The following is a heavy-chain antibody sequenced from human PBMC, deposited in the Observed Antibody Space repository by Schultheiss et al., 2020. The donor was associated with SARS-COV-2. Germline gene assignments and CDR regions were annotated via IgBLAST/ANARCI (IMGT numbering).Heavy chain of an antibody. CDR2: INPNSGGT. CDR1: GGTFSSYA. Sequence: ASVKVSCKASGGTFSSYAISWVRQAPGQGLEWMGWINPNSGGTNYAQKFQGRVTMTRDTSISTAYMELSRLRSDDTAVYYCARVNWGPEGAFDIWGQGTMVTVSS. V-gene: IGHV1-2*02. D-gene: IGHD7-27*01. CDR3: ARVNWGPEGAFDI. J-gene: IGHJ3*02.